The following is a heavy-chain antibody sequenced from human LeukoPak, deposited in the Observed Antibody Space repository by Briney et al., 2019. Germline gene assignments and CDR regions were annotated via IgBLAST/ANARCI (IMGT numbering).Heavy chain of an antibody. V-gene: IGHV1-3*01. J-gene: IGHJ4*02. Sequence: ASVKVSCKASGYTFTSYAIHWVRQAPGQRLEWMGWINAGNGNTKYSQKFQGRVTITRDTSASTAYMELSSLRSEDTAVYYCARVQMEYWSAQARTFDYWGQGTLVTVSS. CDR1: GYTFTSYA. D-gene: IGHD3-3*01. CDR2: INAGNGNT. CDR3: ARVQMEYWSAQARTFDY.